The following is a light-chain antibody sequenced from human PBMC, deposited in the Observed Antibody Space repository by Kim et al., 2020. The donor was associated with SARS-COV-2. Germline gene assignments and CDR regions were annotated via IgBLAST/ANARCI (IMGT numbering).Light chain of an antibody. J-gene: IGLJ2*01. Sequence: GQRVIISCTGSSSNIGAGYDVHWYQQLPGTAPKLLIYGNNNRPSGVPDRFSGSKSGTSASLAITGLQAEDEADYYCQSYDSSLSVVFGGGTQLTVL. CDR1: SSNIGAGYD. CDR3: QSYDSSLSVV. CDR2: GNN. V-gene: IGLV1-40*01.